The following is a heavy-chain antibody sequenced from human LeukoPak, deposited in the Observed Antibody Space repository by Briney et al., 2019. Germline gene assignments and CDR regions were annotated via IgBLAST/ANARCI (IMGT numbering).Heavy chain of an antibody. D-gene: IGHD6-13*01. CDR3: AKVSVYSSSWYGRGGVFDF. Sequence: PGGSLRLSCAASGFTFSSYAMSWVRQAPGKGLEWVSAISGSGGSTYYADSVKGRFTISRDNSKNTLYLQMNSLRAEDTAVYYCAKVSVYSSSWYGRGGVFDFGGKGKMVPV. J-gene: IGHJ3*01. CDR1: GFTFSSYA. CDR2: ISGSGGST. V-gene: IGHV3-23*01.